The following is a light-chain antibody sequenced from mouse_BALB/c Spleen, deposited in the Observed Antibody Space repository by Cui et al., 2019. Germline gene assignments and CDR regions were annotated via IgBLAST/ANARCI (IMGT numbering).Light chain of an antibody. Sequence: DIVMTQSHKFMSTSVGDRVSITCKASQDLGTAVAWYQQKPGKSPKLLIYWASTRHAGVPDRFTGSGSGTDFTLTISNVQSEDLADYFCQQYGSYPLTFGAGTKLELK. CDR1: QDLGTA. CDR2: WAS. J-gene: IGKJ5*01. CDR3: QQYGSYPLT. V-gene: IGKV6-23*01.